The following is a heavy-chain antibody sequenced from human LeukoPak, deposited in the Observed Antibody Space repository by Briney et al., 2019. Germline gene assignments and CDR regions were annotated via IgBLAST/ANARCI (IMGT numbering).Heavy chain of an antibody. V-gene: IGHV1-2*02. CDR2: INPNSGGT. CDR1: GYTFTGYC. J-gene: IGHJ4*02. Sequence: ASVKVSCKASGYTFTGYCMHWVRQAPGQGLEWMGWINPNSGGTNYAQKFRGRVTMTRDTSISTAYMELSRLSSDDTAVYYCARGTAAGVSSPNYWGQGTLVTVSS. CDR3: ARGTAAGVSSPNY. D-gene: IGHD6-25*01.